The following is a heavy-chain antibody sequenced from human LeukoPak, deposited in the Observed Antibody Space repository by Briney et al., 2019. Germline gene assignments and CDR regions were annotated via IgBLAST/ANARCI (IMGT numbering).Heavy chain of an antibody. CDR1: GGSISSGSYC. CDR3: ARGPYSYDSSGAFDI. CDR2: IYTSGST. D-gene: IGHD3-22*01. Sequence: PSQTLSLTCTVSGGSISSGSYCWSWIRQPAGKGLEWIVRIYTSGSTNYNPSLKSRFTISVDTSKNQFSLKLSSVTAADTAVYYCARGPYSYDSSGAFDIWGQGTMVTVSS. J-gene: IGHJ3*02. V-gene: IGHV4-61*02.